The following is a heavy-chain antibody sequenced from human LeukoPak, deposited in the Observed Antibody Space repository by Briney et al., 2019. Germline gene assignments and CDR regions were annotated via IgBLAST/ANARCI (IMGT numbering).Heavy chain of an antibody. Sequence: GGSLRLSCAASGFIVSSNYMNWVRQAPGKGLEWASVIYTDGSTYYADSVKGRFTISRDISRNTVHLQMNSLRAGDTAVYYCARDPHGYNSYFDYWGQGTLVTVSS. D-gene: IGHD5-24*01. CDR1: GFIVSSNY. CDR3: ARDPHGYNSYFDY. CDR2: IYTDGST. J-gene: IGHJ4*02. V-gene: IGHV3-53*01.